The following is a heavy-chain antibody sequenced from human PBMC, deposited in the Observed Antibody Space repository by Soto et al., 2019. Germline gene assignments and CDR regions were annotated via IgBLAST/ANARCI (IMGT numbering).Heavy chain of an antibody. Sequence: PGGSLRLSCAASGFTFSSYGIHWVRQAPGKGLEWVAVIWYDGSNRYYADSVKGRFTISRDNSKNTLYLQMNSLRAEDTTVYYCARDPYGYYYSSRYPPLYFDYRCQGTLV. CDR2: IWYDGSNR. V-gene: IGHV3-33*01. CDR3: ARDPYGYYYSSRYPPLYFDY. CDR1: GFTFSSYG. D-gene: IGHD3-22*01. J-gene: IGHJ4*02.